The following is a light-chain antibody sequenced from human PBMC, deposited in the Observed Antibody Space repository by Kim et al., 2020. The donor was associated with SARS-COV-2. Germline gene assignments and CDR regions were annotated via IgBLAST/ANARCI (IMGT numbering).Light chain of an antibody. V-gene: IGKV1-39*01. Sequence: DIQLTQSPSSLSASLGDRVTITCRASETISNYLNWYQQKPGKAPKLLIYGATNLQSGVPSRFSGSGFGTDFSLIISSLQPEDFATYYCQQKGRFGKGTKVDIK. J-gene: IGKJ1*01. CDR1: ETISNY. CDR3: QQKGR. CDR2: GAT.